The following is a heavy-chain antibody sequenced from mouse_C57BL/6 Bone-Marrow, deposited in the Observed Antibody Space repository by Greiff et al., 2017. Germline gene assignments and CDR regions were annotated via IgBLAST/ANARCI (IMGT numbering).Heavy chain of an antibody. Sequence: QVQLQQPGAELVKPGASVKLSCKASGYNFTSYWIPWVKQRPGQGLEWIGDIYPGNGSTNYNAKFKGKATLTVDTSSSTAYMQLSSLTSEDTAVYYCARGANGDYWGQGTTLTVSS. CDR1: GYNFTSYW. CDR3: ARGANGDY. CDR2: IYPGNGST. D-gene: IGHD3-1*01. V-gene: IGHV1-55*01. J-gene: IGHJ2*01.